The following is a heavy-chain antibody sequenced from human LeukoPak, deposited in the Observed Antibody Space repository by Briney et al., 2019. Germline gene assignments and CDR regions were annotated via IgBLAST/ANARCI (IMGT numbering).Heavy chain of an antibody. V-gene: IGHV4-39*01. J-gene: IGHJ6*02. D-gene: IGHD3-22*01. CDR3: ARQGQIVALQYYGMDV. CDR1: GGSISSSSYS. CDR2: IYYSGST. Sequence: SETLSLTCTVSGGSISSSSYSWGWIRQPPGKGLEWIGSIYYSGSTYYNPSLKSRVTISVDTSKNQFSLKLSSVTAADTAVYYCARQGQIVALQYYGMDVWGQGTTVTVSS.